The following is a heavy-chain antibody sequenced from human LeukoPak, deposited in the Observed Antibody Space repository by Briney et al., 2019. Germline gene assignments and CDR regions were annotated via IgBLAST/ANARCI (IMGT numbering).Heavy chain of an antibody. V-gene: IGHV3-7*03. CDR3: ARGRGIDY. J-gene: IGHJ4*02. D-gene: IGHD3-10*01. Sequence: TGGSLRLSCAASGFTFSGYWITWVRQAPGKGLEWVANIKQDGSEKYYVDSVKGRFTISRDNAKNSLYLQMNSLRAEDTAVYYCARGRGIDYWGQGTLVTVSS. CDR1: GFTFSGYW. CDR2: IKQDGSEK.